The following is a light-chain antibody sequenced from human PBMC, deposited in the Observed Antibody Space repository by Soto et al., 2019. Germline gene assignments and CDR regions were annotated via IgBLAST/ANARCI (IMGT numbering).Light chain of an antibody. CDR2: TAA. J-gene: IGKJ2*01. V-gene: IGKV1-39*01. CDR1: QRITTY. Sequence: IHMTQSPSSLSASVGDRVTITCRASQRITTYLNWYQQKPGKAPKLLRSTAATLQGGVPSRFSGSGSGTDFTLTITTLQPEDFATYFCQQSYSTPYTFGQGTKLEIK. CDR3: QQSYSTPYT.